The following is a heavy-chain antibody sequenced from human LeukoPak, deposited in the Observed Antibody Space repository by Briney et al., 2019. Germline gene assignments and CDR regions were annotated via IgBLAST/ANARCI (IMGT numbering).Heavy chain of an antibody. J-gene: IGHJ4*02. CDR2: IWYDGSNK. CDR3: AREPHYYDSSAPLR. Sequence: GGSLRLSCAASGFTFSSYGMHWVRQAPGKGLEWVAVIWYDGSNKYYADSVKGRFTISRDNSKNTLYLQMNSLRAEDTAVYYCAREPHYYDSSAPLRWGQGTLVTVSS. D-gene: IGHD3-22*01. CDR1: GFTFSSYG. V-gene: IGHV3-33*01.